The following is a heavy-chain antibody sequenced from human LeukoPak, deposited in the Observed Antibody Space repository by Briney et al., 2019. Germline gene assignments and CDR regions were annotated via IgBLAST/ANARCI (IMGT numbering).Heavy chain of an antibody. J-gene: IGHJ5*02. CDR2: ISAYNGNT. CDR3: ARGLGRWSGYYIYLAWFDP. V-gene: IGHV1-18*01. CDR1: GYTFTSYG. Sequence: ASVKVSCKASGYTFTSYGISWVRQAPGQGLEWMGWISAYNGNTNYAQKLQGRVTMTTDTSTSTAYMELRSLRSDDTAVYYCARGLGRWSGYYIYLAWFDPWGQGTLVTVSS. D-gene: IGHD3-3*01.